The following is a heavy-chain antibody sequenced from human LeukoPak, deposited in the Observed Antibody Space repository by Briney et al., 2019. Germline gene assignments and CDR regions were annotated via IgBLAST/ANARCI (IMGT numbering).Heavy chain of an antibody. J-gene: IGHJ4*02. CDR2: TNSDGSSR. V-gene: IGHV3-74*01. CDR1: GFTFSGHW. Sequence: GGSLRLSCAVSGFTFSGHWMFWVRQAPGKGLEWVSSTNSDGSSRGYTDSVKGRFTVSRDNAKNTLYLQMNSLRADDTAVYYCARDSRWIQFDYWGQGTLVTVSS. D-gene: IGHD5-18*01. CDR3: ARDSRWIQFDY.